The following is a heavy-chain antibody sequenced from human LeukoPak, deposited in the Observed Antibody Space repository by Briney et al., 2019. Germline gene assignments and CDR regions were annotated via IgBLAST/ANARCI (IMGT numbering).Heavy chain of an antibody. CDR1: GGTFSSYA. CDR2: IIPIFGTA. CDR3: ARALGLLWFGELSAFDP. D-gene: IGHD3-10*01. V-gene: IGHV1-69*13. Sequence: SVKVSCKASGGTFSSYAISWVRQAPGQGLEWMGGIIPIFGTASYAQKFQGRVTITADESTSTAYMELSSLRSEDTAVYYCARALGLLWFGELSAFDPWGQGTLVTVSS. J-gene: IGHJ5*02.